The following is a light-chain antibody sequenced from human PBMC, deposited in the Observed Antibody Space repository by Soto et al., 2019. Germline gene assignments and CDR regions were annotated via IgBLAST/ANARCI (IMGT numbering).Light chain of an antibody. CDR1: QSVSSN. Sequence: EIVMTQSPATLSVSPGERATLSCRASQSVSSNLAWYQQKPGQAPRLLIHGASTRATGIPDRFSGSGSGTEFTLTISSLQSEDFVVYYCQQYNNWPFTFGPGTKVDIK. V-gene: IGKV3-15*01. J-gene: IGKJ3*01. CDR3: QQYNNWPFT. CDR2: GAS.